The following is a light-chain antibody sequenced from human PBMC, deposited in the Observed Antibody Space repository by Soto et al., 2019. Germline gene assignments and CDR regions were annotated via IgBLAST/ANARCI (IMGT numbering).Light chain of an antibody. CDR3: QQYGGSRWT. CDR1: QSVSSTY. Sequence: EIVLTQSPGTLSLSPGERATLSCRASQSVSSTYLAWYQQKPGQAPRLLIYGASDRATGIPDRFSGSGSGTDVTLTSSRLEREDFAVYYCQQYGGSRWTFGQGTRVDI. V-gene: IGKV3-20*01. J-gene: IGKJ1*01. CDR2: GAS.